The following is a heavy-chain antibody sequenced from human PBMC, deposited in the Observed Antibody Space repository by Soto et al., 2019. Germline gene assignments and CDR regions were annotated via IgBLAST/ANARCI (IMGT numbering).Heavy chain of an antibody. CDR1: GGSVSSGSYY. V-gene: IGHV4-61*01. CDR2: IYYSGST. J-gene: IGHJ6*02. CDR3: ARDWNAEIPYGMDV. Sequence: QVQLQESGPGLVKPSETLSLTCTVSGGSVSSGSYYWSWIRQPPGKGLEWIGYIYYSGSTNYNPSLKSRVTISVDTSKNQCSLKLSSVTAADTAVYYCARDWNAEIPYGMDVWGQGTTVTVSS. D-gene: IGHD1-1*01.